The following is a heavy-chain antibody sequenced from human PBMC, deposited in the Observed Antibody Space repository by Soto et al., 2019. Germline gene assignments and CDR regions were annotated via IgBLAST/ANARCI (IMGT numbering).Heavy chain of an antibody. V-gene: IGHV1-18*01. Sequence: ASVKVSCKASGYTFTSYDISWVRQAPGQGLEWMGWISAYNGNTNYAQNLQGRVTMTTDTSTSTAYMELRSLRSDDTAVYYCARYYCRWALGWLHPWGQGTLVTVSS. CDR2: ISAYNGNT. J-gene: IGHJ5*02. D-gene: IGHD3-16*01. CDR1: GYTFTSYD. CDR3: ARYYCRWALGWLHP.